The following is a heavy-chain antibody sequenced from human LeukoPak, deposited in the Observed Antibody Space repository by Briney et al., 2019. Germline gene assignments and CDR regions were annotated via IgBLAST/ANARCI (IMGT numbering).Heavy chain of an antibody. CDR3: ARDLITMVRGASTYYYYYGMDV. CDR1: GFTFSDYY. V-gene: IGHV3-11*04. CDR2: ISSSGSTI. Sequence: SEGSLRLSCAASGFTFSDYYMSWLRQAPGKGLEWVSYISSSGSTIYYADSVKGRFTISRDNAKNSLYLQMNSLRAEDTAVYYCARDLITMVRGASTYYYYYGMDVWGQGTTVTVSS. D-gene: IGHD3-10*01. J-gene: IGHJ6*02.